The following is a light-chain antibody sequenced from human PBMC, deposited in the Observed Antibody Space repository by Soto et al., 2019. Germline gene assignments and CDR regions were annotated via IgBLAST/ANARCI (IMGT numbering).Light chain of an antibody. Sequence: DIQMTQSPSNLSASVGDRVTITCRASQSISSWLAWYQQKPGKAPKLLIYDASSLESGVPSRFSGSGSGTEFTLTISRLQADDFATYYCQQYNSYSWTFGQGTKVEIK. CDR1: QSISSW. CDR3: QQYNSYSWT. CDR2: DAS. V-gene: IGKV1-5*01. J-gene: IGKJ1*01.